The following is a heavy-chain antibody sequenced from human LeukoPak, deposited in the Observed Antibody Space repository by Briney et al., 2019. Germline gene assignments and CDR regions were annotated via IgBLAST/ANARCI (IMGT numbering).Heavy chain of an antibody. CDR2: INHSGST. D-gene: IGHD2-21*02. J-gene: IGHJ4*02. V-gene: IGHV4-34*01. CDR1: GVSFSGYY. CDR3: ARTAYCGGDCYSFDY. Sequence: PSETLSLTCAVYGVSFSGYYWSWIRQPPGKGLEWIGEINHSGSTNYNPSLKSRVTISVDRSKNQFSLKLSSVTAADTAVYYCARTAYCGGDCYSFDYWGQGTLVTVSS.